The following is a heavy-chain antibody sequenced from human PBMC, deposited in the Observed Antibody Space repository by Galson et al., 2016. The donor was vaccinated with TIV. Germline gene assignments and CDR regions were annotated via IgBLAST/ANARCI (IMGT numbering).Heavy chain of an antibody. V-gene: IGHV1-69*10. CDR1: GGTFSSNI. CDR2: IIPHVGIA. J-gene: IGHJ4*02. Sequence: SVKVSCKASGGTFSSNIINWIRQAPGQELEWMGGIIPHVGIANYAQRLKGRVTITADKSTNTAYMELSSLGSEDTATYYCATFAACGGDCYYFDYWGQGTLVTVSS. D-gene: IGHD2-21*02. CDR3: ATFAACGGDCYYFDY.